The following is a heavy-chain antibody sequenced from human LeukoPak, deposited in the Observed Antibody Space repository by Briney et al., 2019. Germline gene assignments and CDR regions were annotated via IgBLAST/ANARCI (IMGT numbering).Heavy chain of an antibody. CDR1: GLTFDDYT. J-gene: IGHJ4*02. CDR3: AKGPTIPSHYYNLGNYYETKAQFDC. D-gene: IGHD3-10*01. Sequence: PGGSLRLSCAASGLTFDDYTFHWVRQAPGKGLEWVSLISRNGGSTKYADSVKGRFTIARDNSKNSLYLQMNSLRSEDTALYYCAKGPTIPSHYYNLGNYYETKAQFDCWGQGTLVTVSS. V-gene: IGHV3-43*01. CDR2: ISRNGGST.